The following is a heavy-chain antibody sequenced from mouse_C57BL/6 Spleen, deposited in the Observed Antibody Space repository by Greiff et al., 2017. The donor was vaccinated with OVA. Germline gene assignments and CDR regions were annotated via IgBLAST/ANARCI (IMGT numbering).Heavy chain of an antibody. D-gene: IGHD2-3*01. V-gene: IGHV1-42*01. CDR1: GYSFTGYY. Sequence: VQLQQSGPELVKPGASVKISCKASGYSFTGYYMNWVKQSPEKSLEWIGEINPSTGGTTYNQKFKAKATLTVDKSSSTAYMQLKSLTSEDSAVYYCARGGLLRHYAMDYWGQGTSVTVSS. J-gene: IGHJ4*01. CDR2: INPSTGGT. CDR3: ARGGLLRHYAMDY.